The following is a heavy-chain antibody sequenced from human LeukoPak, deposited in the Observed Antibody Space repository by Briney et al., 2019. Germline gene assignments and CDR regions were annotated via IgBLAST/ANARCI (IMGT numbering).Heavy chain of an antibody. J-gene: IGHJ4*02. CDR3: ARLGPIYSSGWYGERDY. D-gene: IGHD6-19*01. Sequence: SETLSLTCTVSGGSISRNSDYWGWIRQPPGKGLEWIGSIYYSGSTYYNPSLKSRVTISVDTSKNQFSLKLSSVTAADTAVYYCARLGPIYSSGWYGERDYWGQGTLVTVSS. CDR1: GGSISRNSDY. CDR2: IYYSGST. V-gene: IGHV4-39*07.